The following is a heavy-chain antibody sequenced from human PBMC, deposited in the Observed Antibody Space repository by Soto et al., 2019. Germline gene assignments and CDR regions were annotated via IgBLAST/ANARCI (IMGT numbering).Heavy chain of an antibody. CDR2: ISAYNGNT. D-gene: IGHD2-15*01. CDR3: ARCSAGPPTLARGGSCYSGY. CDR1: GYTFTSYG. Sequence: GASVKVSCKASGYTFTSYGISWVRQAPGQGLEWMGWISAYNGNTNYAQKLQGRVTMTTDTSTSTAYMELRSLGSDDTAVYYCARCSAGPPTLARGGSCYSGYWGQGTLVTVSS. J-gene: IGHJ1*01. V-gene: IGHV1-18*01.